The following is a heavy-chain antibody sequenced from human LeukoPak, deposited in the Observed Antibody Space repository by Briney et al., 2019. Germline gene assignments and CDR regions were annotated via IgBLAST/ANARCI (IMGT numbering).Heavy chain of an antibody. V-gene: IGHV1-18*01. J-gene: IGHJ5*02. CDR3: ARDASRGYCSSASCYNWFDP. D-gene: IGHD2-2*01. CDR2: ISAYNGNT. Sequence: ASVKVSCKASGYTFTSYGISWVRQAPGQGLEWMGWISAYNGNTNYAQKLQGRVTMTRDTSISTAYMELSRLRSDDTAVYYCARDASRGYCSSASCYNWFDPWGQGTLATVSS. CDR1: GYTFTSYG.